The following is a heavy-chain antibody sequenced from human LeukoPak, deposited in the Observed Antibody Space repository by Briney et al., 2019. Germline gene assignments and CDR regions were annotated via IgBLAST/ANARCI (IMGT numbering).Heavy chain of an antibody. CDR2: INPNTGGT. V-gene: IGHV1-2*02. J-gene: IGHJ4*02. CDR3: ARSRSTIGARFDS. D-gene: IGHD6-6*01. Sequence: GASVKVSCKASGYTLTDYYIQWVRQAPGQGLEWMGWINPNTGGTHSAQNFRVRVSMTRDTSVSTAYMELNWLTSDDTAVYYCARSRSTIGARFDSWGQGTLVTVSS. CDR1: GYTLTDYY.